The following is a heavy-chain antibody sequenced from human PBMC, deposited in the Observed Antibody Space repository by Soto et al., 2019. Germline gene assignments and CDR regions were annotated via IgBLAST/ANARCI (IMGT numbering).Heavy chain of an antibody. CDR2: IYYRGST. CDR3: ARDRAYRAAYRTCQYPGMEN. V-gene: IGHV4-30-4*01. Sequence: SETLSLTCTVSGGSIKSGDHYWSWIRQPPGKGLEWIGYIYYRGSTYYNPSLKRRVIISVDTSKHQFSLNLTSLTAAATAVYFCARDRAYRAAYRTCQYPGMENGGPETLLTVSS. D-gene: IGHD6-25*01. J-gene: IGHJ4*01. CDR1: GGSIKSGDHY.